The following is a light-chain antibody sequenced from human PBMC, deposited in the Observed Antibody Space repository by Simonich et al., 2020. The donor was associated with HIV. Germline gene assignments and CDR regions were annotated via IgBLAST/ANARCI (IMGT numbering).Light chain of an antibody. Sequence: EVVLTQSPEFQSVTPKEKVTITCRASQSIGSSLHWYQQKPDQSPKLLIKYASQSFSGVPSRFSGSGSGTEFTLTINSLEAEDVATYYCHQSSSLPYTFGQGTKLEIK. V-gene: IGKV6-21*01. J-gene: IGKJ2*01. CDR1: QSIGSS. CDR3: HQSSSLPYT. CDR2: YAS.